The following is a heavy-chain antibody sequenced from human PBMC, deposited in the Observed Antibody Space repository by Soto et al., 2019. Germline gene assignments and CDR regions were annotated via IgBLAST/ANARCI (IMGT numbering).Heavy chain of an antibody. CDR2: INRSGSD. CDR3: QRWLEDLLRDS. Sequence: PSETLSLTCTVNGGSFTTHRYNWVRIPPRPGMGRKGKINRSGSDNINPYLKRRVTMTIDTSRRQFSLKLNSVTAADPDASYCQRWLEDLLRDSWGQGTLVTVSS. CDR1: GGSFTTHR. J-gene: IGHJ4*02. D-gene: IGHD3-10*01. V-gene: IGHV4-34*01.